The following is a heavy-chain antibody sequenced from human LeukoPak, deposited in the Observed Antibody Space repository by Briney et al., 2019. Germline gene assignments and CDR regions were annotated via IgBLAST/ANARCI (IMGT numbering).Heavy chain of an antibody. CDR1: GFTFSNYA. D-gene: IGHD1-1*01. CDR3: AKGGRSTGLDY. CDR2: ISGSGGST. Sequence: GGSLRPSCAASGFTFSNYAMTWVRQAPGKGLEWVSGISGSGGSTYYADSVKGRFTISRDNSMNTLYLQMNSLRAEDTAVYYCAKGGRSTGLDYWGQGTLVTVSS. J-gene: IGHJ4*01. V-gene: IGHV3-23*01.